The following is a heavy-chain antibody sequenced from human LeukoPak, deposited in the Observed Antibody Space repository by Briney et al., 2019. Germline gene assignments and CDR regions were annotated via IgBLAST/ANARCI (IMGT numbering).Heavy chain of an antibody. CDR1: GFIFSDYY. D-gene: IGHD5-12*01. CDR3: AKTGGVDPVSILFDY. J-gene: IGHJ4*02. CDR2: ISNSGTWI. V-gene: IGHV3-11*01. Sequence: GGSLRLSCTASGFIFSDYYMGWIRQAPGRGLEWISYISNSGTWIRYADSVKGRFIVSRDNAKNSLFLQMNGLRAEDTAVYYCAKTGGVDPVSILFDYWGQGTLVTVSS.